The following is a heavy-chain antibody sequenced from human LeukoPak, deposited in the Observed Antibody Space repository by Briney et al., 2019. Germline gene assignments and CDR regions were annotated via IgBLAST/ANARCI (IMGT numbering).Heavy chain of an antibody. V-gene: IGHV3-74*01. CDR1: GFTFSSYW. J-gene: IGHJ4*02. D-gene: IGHD5-12*01. Sequence: GGSLRLSCAAPGFTFSSYWMHWVRQAPGKGLGWVSRINSDGSSTSYADSVKGRFTISRDNAKNTLYLQMNSLRAEDTAVYYCAREDSGYDSFDYWGQGTLVTVSS. CDR2: INSDGSST. CDR3: AREDSGYDSFDY.